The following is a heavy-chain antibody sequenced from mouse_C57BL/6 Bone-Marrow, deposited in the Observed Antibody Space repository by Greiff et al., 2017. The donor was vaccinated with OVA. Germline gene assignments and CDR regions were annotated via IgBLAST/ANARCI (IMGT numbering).Heavy chain of an antibody. CDR3: TRLVDAMDY. Sequence: EVKLVESGEGLVKPGGSLKLSCAASGFTFTSYAMSWVRQTPEKRLEWVAYISSGGDYIYYADTVKGRFTISRDNARNTLYLQMSRLKSEDTAMYYCTRLVDAMDYWGQGTSVTVSS. J-gene: IGHJ4*01. CDR2: ISSGGDYI. CDR1: GFTFTSYA. D-gene: IGHD1-1*01. V-gene: IGHV5-9-1*02.